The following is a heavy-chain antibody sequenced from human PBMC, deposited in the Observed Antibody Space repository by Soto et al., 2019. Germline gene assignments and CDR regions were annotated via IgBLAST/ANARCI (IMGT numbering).Heavy chain of an antibody. J-gene: IGHJ4*02. D-gene: IGHD3-22*01. CDR2: ISYDGSNK. CDR1: GFTFSSYG. Sequence: GGSLRLSCAASGFTFSSYGMHWVRQAPGKGMEWVAVISYDGSNKYYADSVKGRFTTSRDNSKNTLYLQMNSLRAEDTAVYYCAKDSGNYDSSGYYYYWGQGTLVTVSS. CDR3: AKDSGNYDSSGYYYY. V-gene: IGHV3-30*18.